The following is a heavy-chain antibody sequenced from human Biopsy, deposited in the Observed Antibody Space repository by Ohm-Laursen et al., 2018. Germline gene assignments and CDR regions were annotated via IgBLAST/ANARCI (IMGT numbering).Heavy chain of an antibody. CDR3: ARHDGNGPFALDS. CDR1: GGSISSGSNY. J-gene: IGHJ4*02. CDR2: VYHSGTT. D-gene: IGHD5-24*01. Sequence: SQTLSLTCTVSGGSISSGSNYWAWIRQPPGKGLEWIGSVYHSGTTYYSPSLKSRVTISVDTSKNHLSLKVTSVTAADTAAYYCARHDGNGPFALDSWGQGTLVIVSS. V-gene: IGHV4-39*01.